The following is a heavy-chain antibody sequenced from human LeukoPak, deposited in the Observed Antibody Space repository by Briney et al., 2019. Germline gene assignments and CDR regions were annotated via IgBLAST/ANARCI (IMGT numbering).Heavy chain of an antibody. J-gene: IGHJ4*02. CDR1: GGSISSSSYY. CDR2: IYYSGCT. Sequence: SETLSLTCTVSGGSISSSSYYWGWIRQPPGKGLEWIGSIYYSGCTYYNPSLKSRVTISVDTSKNQFSLKLSSVTAADTAVYYCARVRISGPIDYWGQGTLVTVSS. CDR3: ARVRISGPIDY. D-gene: IGHD3-10*01. V-gene: IGHV4-39*07.